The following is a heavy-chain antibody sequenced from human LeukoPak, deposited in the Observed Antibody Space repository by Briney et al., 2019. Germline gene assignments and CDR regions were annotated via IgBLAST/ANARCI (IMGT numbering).Heavy chain of an antibody. CDR1: GGTFSSYA. V-gene: IGHV1-69*05. J-gene: IGHJ3*02. D-gene: IGHD3-22*01. Sequence: SVKVSCKASGGTFSSYAISWVRQAPGQGLEWMGGIIPIFGTANYAQKFQGRVTITTDESTSTAYMELSSLRSEDTAVYYCARLEYYDSSGYYRGSDAFDIWGQGTMVTVSS. CDR2: IIPIFGTA. CDR3: ARLEYYDSSGYYRGSDAFDI.